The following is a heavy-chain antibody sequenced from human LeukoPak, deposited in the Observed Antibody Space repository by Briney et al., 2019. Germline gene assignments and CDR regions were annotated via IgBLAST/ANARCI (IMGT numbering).Heavy chain of an antibody. CDR3: ARGKKSSSWYSMDYFDY. D-gene: IGHD6-13*01. CDR2: IYHSGST. CDR1: GGSISSGGYY. V-gene: IGHV4-30-2*01. J-gene: IGHJ4*03. Sequence: PSETLSLTCTVSGGSISSGGYYWSWIRQPPGKGLEWIGYIYHSGSTYYNPSLKSRVTISVDRSKNQFSLKLSSVTAADTAVYYCARGKKSSSWYSMDYFDYWGQGTTVTVSS.